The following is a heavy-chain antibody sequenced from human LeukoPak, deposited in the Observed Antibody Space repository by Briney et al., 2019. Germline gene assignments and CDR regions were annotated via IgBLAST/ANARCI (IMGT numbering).Heavy chain of an antibody. D-gene: IGHD3-3*01. J-gene: IGHJ4*02. CDR2: INSDGRNT. CDR3: ARVRNYDFWSGYDS. Sequence: GGSLRLSCAASGFTFSNYVMHWVCQAPGKGLEYVSAINSDGRNTYYANSVKGRFTISRDNSKNTLYLQMGSLRAEDMAVYYCARVRNYDFWSGYDSWGQGTLVTVSS. V-gene: IGHV3-64*01. CDR1: GFTFSNYV.